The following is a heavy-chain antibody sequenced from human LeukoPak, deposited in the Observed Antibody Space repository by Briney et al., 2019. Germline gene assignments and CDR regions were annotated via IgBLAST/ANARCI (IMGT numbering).Heavy chain of an antibody. V-gene: IGHV3-53*05. J-gene: IGHJ4*02. Sequence: GGSLRLSCAASGFTVRSHRLIWVRQAPGKGLEWVSVIYNTGSTYYADCVMGRFIISRDISKNTLYLQINGLRPDDTALYYCATDPGLRWSFDFWGQGTLVTVSS. CDR3: ATDPGLRWSFDF. CDR1: GFTVRSHR. CDR2: IYNTGST. D-gene: IGHD4-23*01.